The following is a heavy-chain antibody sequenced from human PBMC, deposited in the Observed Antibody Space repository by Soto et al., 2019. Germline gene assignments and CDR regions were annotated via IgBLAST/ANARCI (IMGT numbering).Heavy chain of an antibody. CDR1: GYSFTSYW. CDR3: ARGPPYGSGSYARPYYYYGMDV. J-gene: IGHJ6*02. Sequence: PGESLKISCKGSGYSFTSYWIGWVRQMPGKGLEWMGIIYPGDSDTRYSPSFQGQVTISADKSISTAYLQWSSLKASDTAMYYCARGPPYGSGSYARPYYYYGMDVWGQGTTVTVSS. CDR2: IYPGDSDT. V-gene: IGHV5-51*01. D-gene: IGHD3-10*01.